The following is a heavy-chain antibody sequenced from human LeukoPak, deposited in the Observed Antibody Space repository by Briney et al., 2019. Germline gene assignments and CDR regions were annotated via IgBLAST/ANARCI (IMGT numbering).Heavy chain of an antibody. D-gene: IGHD5-18*01. CDR3: ARVDTAYFYYYYMDV. V-gene: IGHV4-61*02. CDR1: GGSISSGSYY. J-gene: IGHJ6*03. Sequence: PSQTLSLTCTVSGGSISSGSYYWSWIRQPAGKGLEWIGRTYTSGSTNYNPSLKSRVTISVDTSKNQFSLKLSSVTAADTAVYYCARVDTAYFYYYYMDVWAKGTTVTVSS. CDR2: TYTSGST.